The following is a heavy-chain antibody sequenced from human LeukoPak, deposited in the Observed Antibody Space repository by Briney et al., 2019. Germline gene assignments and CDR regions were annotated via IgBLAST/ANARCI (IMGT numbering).Heavy chain of an antibody. D-gene: IGHD5-24*01. Sequence: GASVKVSCKAFGYTFTSNYMHWVRQAPGQGPEWMGVISPSGGSTTYAQKFQGRVTLTRDMSTSTDCLELSSLRSEDTAVYYCARDDSVRDEAWWFNPWGQGTLVTVSS. J-gene: IGHJ5*02. CDR3: ARDDSVRDEAWWFNP. CDR1: GYTFTSNY. V-gene: IGHV1-46*01. CDR2: ISPSGGST.